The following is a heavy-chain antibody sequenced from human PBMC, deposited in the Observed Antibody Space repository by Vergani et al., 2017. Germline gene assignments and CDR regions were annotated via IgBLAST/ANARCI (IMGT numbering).Heavy chain of an antibody. Sequence: QVQLVQSGAEVKKPGASVKVSCKASGYTFSTYGISWVRQAPGQGLEWMGWISAYNGNTNYPEKFQGRLTMTTDTSTRTAYMELRSLRSDDTAVYFCARDGTDIFVSSSDYSHLLYYWGQGILVTVSS. CDR1: GYTFSTYG. J-gene: IGHJ4*02. V-gene: IGHV1-18*01. CDR3: ARDGTDIFVSSSDYSHLLYY. CDR2: ISAYNGNT. D-gene: IGHD3-22*01.